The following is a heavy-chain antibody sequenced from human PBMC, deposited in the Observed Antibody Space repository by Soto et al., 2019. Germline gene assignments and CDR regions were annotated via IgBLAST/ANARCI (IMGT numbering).Heavy chain of an antibody. D-gene: IGHD6-6*01. V-gene: IGHV3-23*01. J-gene: IGHJ6*02. CDR2: ISGSAITT. Sequence: EVQLLDSGGGLVQPGGSLRLSCAASGFTFSSYAMSWVRQAPGKGLEWVSAISGSAITTYYADSVKGRFTISRDNSKNTVYLQMNSLRAVDTAIYYCAKVIVARGGMDVWGRGTTVTVSS. CDR3: AKVIVARGGMDV. CDR1: GFTFSSYA.